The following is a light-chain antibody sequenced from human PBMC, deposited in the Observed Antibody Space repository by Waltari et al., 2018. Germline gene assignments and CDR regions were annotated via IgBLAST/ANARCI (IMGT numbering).Light chain of an antibody. CDR1: QAISSW. J-gene: IGKJ1*01. Sequence: EIQMTQSPSSVSASVGDRVTITCRASQAISSWLAWYQQKPGNSPYLLIYHASNLQRGVPSRFSGSGSGTDFTLTISSLRPEDSAIYYCQQGSAFPPTFGQGTKVEIK. CDR3: QQGSAFPPT. V-gene: IGKV1-12*01. CDR2: HAS.